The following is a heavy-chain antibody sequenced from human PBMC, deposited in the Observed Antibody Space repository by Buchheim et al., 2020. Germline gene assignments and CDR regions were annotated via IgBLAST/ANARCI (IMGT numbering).Heavy chain of an antibody. CDR2: IKQDGSEK. D-gene: IGHD3-3*01. V-gene: IGHV3-7*01. CDR3: ARDGKSSQDGVGVERDYYYYYGMDV. CDR1: GFTFSSYW. Sequence: EVQLVESGGGLVQPGGSLRLSCAASGFTFSSYWMSWVRQAPGKGLEWVANIKQDGSEKYYVDSVKGRFTISRDNAKNSLYLQMNSLRAEDTAVYYCARDGKSSQDGVGVERDYYYYYGMDVWGQGTT. J-gene: IGHJ6*02.